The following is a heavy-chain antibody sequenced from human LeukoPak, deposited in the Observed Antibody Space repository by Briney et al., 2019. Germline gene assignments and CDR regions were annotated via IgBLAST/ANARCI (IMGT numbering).Heavy chain of an antibody. V-gene: IGHV3-30*02. Sequence: GGSLRLSCAASGFTFSSYGMHWVRQAPGKGLEWMAFIRYDGSNKYYADSVKGRFTISRDNAKNSLYLQMNSLRAEDTAVYYCASSPIDWLSTPMWYIDYWGQGTLVTVSS. CDR3: ASSPIDWLSTPMWYIDY. D-gene: IGHD3-9*01. CDR1: GFTFSSYG. CDR2: IRYDGSNK. J-gene: IGHJ4*02.